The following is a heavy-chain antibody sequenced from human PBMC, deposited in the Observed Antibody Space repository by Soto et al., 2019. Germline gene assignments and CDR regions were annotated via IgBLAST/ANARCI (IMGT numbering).Heavy chain of an antibody. CDR2: ISWNSGSI. V-gene: IGHV3-9*01. D-gene: IGHD2-2*01. CDR1: GFTFDDYA. Sequence: GGSLRLSCAASGFTFDDYAMHWVRQAPGKGLEWVSGISWNSGSIGYADSVKGRFTISRDNAKNSLYLQMNSLRAEDTALYYCAKEVVVVPAAGPLDVWGKGTTVTVSS. J-gene: IGHJ6*04. CDR3: AKEVVVVPAAGPLDV.